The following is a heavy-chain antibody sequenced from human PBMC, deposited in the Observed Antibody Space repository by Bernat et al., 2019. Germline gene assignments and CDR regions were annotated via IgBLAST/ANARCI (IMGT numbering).Heavy chain of an antibody. CDR3: ARDKRLDP. J-gene: IGHJ5*02. Sequence: EVQLVESGGGLIQPGGSLRLSCAASGFTVTSTYMIWVRQAPGKGLEWVSVIYNDGGTNYADSVKGRFTISRDTSKNTLYLQMNSLRAEDTAVNYCARDKRLDPWGQGTLVTVSS. CDR2: IYNDGGT. V-gene: IGHV3-53*01. CDR1: GFTVTSTY.